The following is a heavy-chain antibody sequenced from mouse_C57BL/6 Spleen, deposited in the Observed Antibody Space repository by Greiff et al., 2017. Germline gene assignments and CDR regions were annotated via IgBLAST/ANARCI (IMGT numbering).Heavy chain of an antibody. CDR1: GFTFSSYA. J-gene: IGHJ2*01. Sequence: KLVESGGGLVKPGGSLKLSCAASGFTFSSYAMSWVRQTPEKRLEWVATISDGGSYTYYPDNVKGRFTISRDNAKNNLYLQMSHLKSEDTAMYYCARDPSSGYVRGDYWGQGTTLTVSS. CDR2: ISDGGSYT. CDR3: ARDPSSGYVRGDY. V-gene: IGHV5-4*01. D-gene: IGHD3-2*02.